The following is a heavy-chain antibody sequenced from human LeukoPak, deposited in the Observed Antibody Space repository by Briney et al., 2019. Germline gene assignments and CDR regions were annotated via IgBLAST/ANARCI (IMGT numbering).Heavy chain of an antibody. J-gene: IGHJ6*03. Sequence: GGSLRLSCAASGFTFSSYAMHWVRQAPGKGLEWVAVISYDGSNKYYADSVKGRFTISRDNAKNTLYLQMNSLRAEDTAVYYCARDLRTGRDMDVWGKGTTVTISS. D-gene: IGHD1-1*01. CDR1: GFTFSSYA. V-gene: IGHV3-30*04. CDR2: ISYDGSNK. CDR3: ARDLRTGRDMDV.